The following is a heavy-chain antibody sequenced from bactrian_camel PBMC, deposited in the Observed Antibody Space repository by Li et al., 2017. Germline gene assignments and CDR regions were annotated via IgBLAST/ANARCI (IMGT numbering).Heavy chain of an antibody. CDR3: ALDGGDPLIRHIAHAPC. J-gene: IGHJ4*01. Sequence: VQLVESGGVSVQAGESLTLTCTVRGFSANACAMDIVRRALEKEREGVATIERDGSTNYADSVEGRFTISQDNAKTTMYLQMDSLKPEDTGEYFCALDGGDPLIRHIAHAPCWGQGTQVTVS. V-gene: IGHV3S67*01. D-gene: IGHD1*01. CDR1: GFSANACA. CDR2: IERDGST.